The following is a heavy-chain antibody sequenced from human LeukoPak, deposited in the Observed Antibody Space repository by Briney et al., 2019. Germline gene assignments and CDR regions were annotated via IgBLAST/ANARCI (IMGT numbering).Heavy chain of an antibody. D-gene: IGHD4-23*01. J-gene: IGHJ3*02. Sequence: SQTLSLTCTVSGGSISSGSYYWGWIRQPAGKGLEWIVRIYTSGSTNYNPSLKSRVTISVDTYKTQFSLKLSSVTAADTAVYYCARVFRGVVTPTYAFDIWGQGTMVTVSS. V-gene: IGHV4-61*02. CDR1: GGSISSGSYY. CDR3: ARVFRGVVTPTYAFDI. CDR2: IYTSGST.